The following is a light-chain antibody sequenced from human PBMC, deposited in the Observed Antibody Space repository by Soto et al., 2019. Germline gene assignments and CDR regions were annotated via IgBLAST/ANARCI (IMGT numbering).Light chain of an antibody. Sequence: EIVMTQSPATLSVSPGERATLSCRASQSISSSLAWYQQKPGQAPRLLIYGASTRATGIPARFSGSGSGTEFTLTISSLQSEDFAVYYCQQYDNLPPFTFGPGTKVDIK. V-gene: IGKV3-15*01. CDR2: GAS. CDR1: QSISSS. CDR3: QQYDNLPPFT. J-gene: IGKJ3*01.